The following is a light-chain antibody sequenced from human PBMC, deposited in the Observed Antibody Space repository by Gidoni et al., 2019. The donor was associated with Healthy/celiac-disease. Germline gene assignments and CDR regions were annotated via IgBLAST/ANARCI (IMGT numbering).Light chain of an antibody. CDR1: QSISSD. CDR2: AAS. Sequence: TKITRSPSSLSASVGDRVTITCRASQSISSDLTWYQQKPGKAPKRLIYAASSLQSGVPSRFSGSGSGTDFTLTISSLQPEDFATYYCQQRNSNPCTFGHGTKVEIK. J-gene: IGKJ3*01. CDR3: QQRNSNPCT. V-gene: IGKV1-39*01.